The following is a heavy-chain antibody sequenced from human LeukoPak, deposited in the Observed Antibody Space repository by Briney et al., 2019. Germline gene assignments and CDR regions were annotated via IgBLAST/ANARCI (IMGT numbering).Heavy chain of an antibody. CDR2: IYYSGST. Sequence: SETLSLTCTVSGGSISSYYWSWLRQPPGKGVEWIGYIYYSGSTNYNPSLTSRVTISVETSKNQFSLNLSSVTAADTAVYYCARWDPRVTVRFDPWGQGTLVTVSS. J-gene: IGHJ5*02. D-gene: IGHD3-22*01. V-gene: IGHV4-59*01. CDR3: ARWDPRVTVRFDP. CDR1: GGSISSYY.